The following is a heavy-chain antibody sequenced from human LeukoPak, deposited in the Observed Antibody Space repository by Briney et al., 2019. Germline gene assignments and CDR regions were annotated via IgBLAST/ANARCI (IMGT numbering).Heavy chain of an antibody. CDR3: ARGYGGNGGD. CDR1: GFTFSSSV. V-gene: IGHV3-30-3*01. Sequence: PGGSLRFSCAASGFTFSSSVMHWVRQAPGKGLEWVGFISYDGGNKYHADSVKGRFTISRDNSKNTLYLQMNSLRVEDTAVYYCARGYGGNGGDWGQGTLVTVSS. J-gene: IGHJ4*02. CDR2: ISYDGGNK. D-gene: IGHD4-23*01.